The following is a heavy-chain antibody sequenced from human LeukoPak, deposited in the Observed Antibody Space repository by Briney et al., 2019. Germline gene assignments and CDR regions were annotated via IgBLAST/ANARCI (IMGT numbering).Heavy chain of an antibody. D-gene: IGHD3-3*01. J-gene: IGHJ5*02. V-gene: IGHV1-69*13. Sequence: SVKVSCKASGGTFSSYAISWVRQAPGQGLEWMGGIIPIFGTANYAQKFQGRVTITADESTSTPYMELSSLRSEDTAVYYCATPGRYYDFWSGSNWFDPWGQGTLVTVSS. CDR2: IIPIFGTA. CDR3: ATPGRYYDFWSGSNWFDP. CDR1: GGTFSSYA.